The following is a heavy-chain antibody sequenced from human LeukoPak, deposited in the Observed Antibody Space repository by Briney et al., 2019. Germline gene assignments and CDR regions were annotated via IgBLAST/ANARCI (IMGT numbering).Heavy chain of an antibody. J-gene: IGHJ4*02. CDR3: ARGYYYRT. Sequence: TSETLSLTCTVSGGSVVSDNSYWNWIRQPAGKGLEWIGRIYADGSSTYNPSLKSRVTILVDTSKNQYSLRLSSMTAADTAVYYCARGYYYRTWGLGTLVTVSS. V-gene: IGHV4-61*02. CDR2: IYADGSS. CDR1: GGSVVSDNSY. D-gene: IGHD3-10*01.